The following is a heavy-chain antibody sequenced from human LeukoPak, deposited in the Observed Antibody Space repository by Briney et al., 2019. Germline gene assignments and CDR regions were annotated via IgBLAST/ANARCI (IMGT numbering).Heavy chain of an antibody. D-gene: IGHD5-18*01. CDR1: GYSFTSYW. V-gene: IGHV5-51*01. CDR3: ARLRYSYGPLYYFDY. CDR2: IYPGDSDT. Sequence: GESLKISCKGSGYSFTSYWIGWVRQMPGKGLEWMGIIYPGDSDTRYSPSFPGQVTISADKSISTAYLQWSSLKASDTAMYYCARLRYSYGPLYYFDYWGQGTLVTVSS. J-gene: IGHJ4*02.